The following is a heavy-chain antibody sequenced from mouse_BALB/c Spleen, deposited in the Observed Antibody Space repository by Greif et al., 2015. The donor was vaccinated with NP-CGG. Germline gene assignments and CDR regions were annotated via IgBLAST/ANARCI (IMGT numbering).Heavy chain of an antibody. Sequence: QVQLQQSGAELVRPGSSVKISCKASGYAFSSYWMNWVKQRPGQGLEWIGQIYPGDGDTNYNGKFKGKATLTADKSSSTSYMQLSSLTSEDSAVYFCAREAYVTRYFVVWGSGTTFSVSS. CDR1: GYAFSSYW. CDR2: IYPGDGDT. J-gene: IGHJ1*01. CDR3: AREAYVTRYFVV. V-gene: IGHV1-80*01. D-gene: IGHD1-1*01.